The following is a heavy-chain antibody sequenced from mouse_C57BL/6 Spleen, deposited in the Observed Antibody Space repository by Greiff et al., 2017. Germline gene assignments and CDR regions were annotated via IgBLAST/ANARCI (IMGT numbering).Heavy chain of an antibody. CDR2: IDPSDSET. J-gene: IGHJ3*01. CDR1: GYTFTSYW. V-gene: IGHV1-52*01. D-gene: IGHD1-1*01. Sequence: VLLQQPGAELVRPGSSVKLSCKASGYTFTSYWMHWVKQRPIQGLEWIGNIDPSDSETHYNQKFKDKATLTVDKSSSTAYMQLSSLTSEDSAVYYCASWDYYGSSYTWFAYWGQGTLVTVSA. CDR3: ASWDYYGSSYTWFAY.